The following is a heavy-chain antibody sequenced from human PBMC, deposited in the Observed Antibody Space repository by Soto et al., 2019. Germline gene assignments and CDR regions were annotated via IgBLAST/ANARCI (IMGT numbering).Heavy chain of an antibody. D-gene: IGHD3-9*01. CDR3: AHRRQVLRYFDWGFDY. CDR1: GFSLSTSGVG. CDR2: IYWNDDK. J-gene: IGHJ4*02. Sequence: SGPTLVNPTQTLTLTCTFSGFSLSTSGVGVGWIRQPPGKALEWLALIYWNDDKRYSPSLKSRLTIIKDTSKNQVVLTMTNMDPVDTATYYCAHRRQVLRYFDWGFDYWGQGTLVTVSS. V-gene: IGHV2-5*01.